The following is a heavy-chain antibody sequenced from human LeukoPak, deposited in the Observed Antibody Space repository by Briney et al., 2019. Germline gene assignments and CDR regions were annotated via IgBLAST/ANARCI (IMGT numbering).Heavy chain of an antibody. J-gene: IGHJ4*02. V-gene: IGHV3-64*01. CDR1: GFTFSSYA. D-gene: IGHD5-18*01. CDR3: ARVDSNGYYFFDY. Sequence: GGSLRLSCAASGFTFSSYAMHWGRQAPGKGLEYISTISSNGGSTYYANSVKGRFTISRDNSKNTLYLQMGSLRAEDMAVYYCARVDSNGYYFFDYWGQGTLVTVSS. CDR2: ISSNGGST.